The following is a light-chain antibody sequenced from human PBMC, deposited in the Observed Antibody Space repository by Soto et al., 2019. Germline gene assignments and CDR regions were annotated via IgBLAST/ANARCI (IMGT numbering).Light chain of an antibody. CDR1: QSISSW. J-gene: IGKJ1*01. CDR2: DAS. CDR3: KKYNIYWGT. Sequence: DIQMTQSPSTLSASVGDRVTITCRASQSISSWLAWYQQKPGKAPKLLIYDASSLESGVPSRFSGSGSGTKSPPPTSTLQLDDFATYHCKKYNIYWGTSGQGTKVNIK. V-gene: IGKV1-5*01.